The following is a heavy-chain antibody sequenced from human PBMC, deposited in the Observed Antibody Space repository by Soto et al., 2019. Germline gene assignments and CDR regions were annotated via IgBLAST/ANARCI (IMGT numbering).Heavy chain of an antibody. CDR2: INPDSGAT. V-gene: IGHV1-2*02. CDR3: ARGEYGTGGYPFPYFDY. D-gene: IGHD2-8*02. Sequence: HEHLVQSGAEVKRPGASLKVSCKASGYSFTGYYIHWVRQAHGQGLEWMGWINPDSGATNYAQNFQGRVTLTSDTSISTASMDLTSLTSDDTAVYYCARGEYGTGGYPFPYFDYWGQGTLVIVSS. CDR1: GYSFTGYY. J-gene: IGHJ4*02.